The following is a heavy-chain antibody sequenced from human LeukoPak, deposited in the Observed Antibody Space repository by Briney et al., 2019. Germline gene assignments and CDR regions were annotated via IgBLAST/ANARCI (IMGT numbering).Heavy chain of an antibody. CDR3: ARASQTAMVDY. CDR2: INHSGST. J-gene: IGHJ4*02. D-gene: IGHD5-18*01. CDR1: GGSISSYY. V-gene: IGHV4-34*01. Sequence: SETLSLTCTVSGGSISSYYWSWIRQPPGKGLEWIGEINHSGSTNYNPSLKSRVTISVDTSKNQFSLKLSSVTAADTAVYYCARASQTAMVDYWGQGTLVTVSS.